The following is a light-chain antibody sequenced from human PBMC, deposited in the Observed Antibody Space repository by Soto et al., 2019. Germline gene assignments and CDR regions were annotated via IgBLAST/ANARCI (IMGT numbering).Light chain of an antibody. CDR2: GAS. Sequence: VLTQSPGTLSLSPGERATLSCRASQSVSSSYLAWYQQKPGQAPRLLIYGASSRATGIPDRFSGSGSGTDFTLTISRLEPEDFAVYYCQQYGSSPETFGQGTKV. V-gene: IGKV3-20*01. CDR1: QSVSSSY. J-gene: IGKJ1*01. CDR3: QQYGSSPET.